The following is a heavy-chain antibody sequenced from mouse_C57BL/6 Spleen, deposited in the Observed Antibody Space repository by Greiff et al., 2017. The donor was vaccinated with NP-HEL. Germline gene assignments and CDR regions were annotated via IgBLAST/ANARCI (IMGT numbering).Heavy chain of an antibody. CDR1: GYTFTNYW. Sequence: VQLQQSGAELVRPGTSVKMSCKASGYTFTNYWIGWAKQRPGHGLEWIGDIYPGGGYTNYNEKFKGKATLTAEKSSSTAYMQFSSLTSEDSAIYYCARRDGYYDAMDYWGQGTSVTVSS. CDR3: ARRDGYYDAMDY. D-gene: IGHD2-3*01. J-gene: IGHJ4*01. V-gene: IGHV1-63*01. CDR2: IYPGGGYT.